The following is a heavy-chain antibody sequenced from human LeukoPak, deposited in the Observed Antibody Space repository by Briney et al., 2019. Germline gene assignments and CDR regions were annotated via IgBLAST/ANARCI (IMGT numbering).Heavy chain of an antibody. D-gene: IGHD2-2*01. J-gene: IGHJ4*02. CDR2: ISTTSTYI. CDR3: ARAGTCSSISCDGGIEY. Sequence: GGSLRLSCAASGFAFSSYNMRWVRQAPGNGLEWVSFISTTSTYIYYPDPVKGRFTVSRDNSKNLLYLQIDSLKVEDTAVYYCARAGTCSSISCDGGIEYWGQGTLVTASS. V-gene: IGHV3-21*06. CDR1: GFAFSSYN.